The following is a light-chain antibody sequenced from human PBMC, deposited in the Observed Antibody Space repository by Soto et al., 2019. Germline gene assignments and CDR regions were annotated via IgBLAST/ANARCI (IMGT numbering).Light chain of an antibody. J-gene: IGKJ1*01. CDR3: QQYDTYSET. Sequence: DIQMTQSPSTLSASVGDRVTVTCRASQSINTWLAWYQQKPGKAPKLLIYDASSLKSGVPSRFTGRGSGTEFTLTISSLQPDDFATYYCQQYDTYSETFGQGTKVDI. CDR2: DAS. V-gene: IGKV1-5*01. CDR1: QSINTW.